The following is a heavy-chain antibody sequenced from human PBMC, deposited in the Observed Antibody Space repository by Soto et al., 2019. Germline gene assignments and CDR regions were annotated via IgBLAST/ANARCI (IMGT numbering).Heavy chain of an antibody. V-gene: IGHV1-18*01. CDR1: GYTFTSYG. CDR2: ISAHNGNT. J-gene: IGHJ4*02. CDR3: ARGRYGDY. Sequence: QVHLVQSGAEVKKPGASVKVSCKASGYTFTSYGITWVPQAPGQGLEGMGWISAHNGNTDYAQMLQGRVIVTRDTSASTAYMELRSLISDDTAVDYCARGRYGDYWGQGALVTVSS. D-gene: IGHD1-1*01.